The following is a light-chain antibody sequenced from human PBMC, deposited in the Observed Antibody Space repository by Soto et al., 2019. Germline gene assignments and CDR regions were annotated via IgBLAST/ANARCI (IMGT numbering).Light chain of an antibody. Sequence: EIVLTLSPGTLSLSPGERATLSCRASQSVSSSNLAWYQQKPGQAPRLLIYDASNRATGIPARFSGSGSGTDFTLTISSLEPEDFAVYYCQQRSNWPLTFGGGTKVDI. CDR2: DAS. CDR3: QQRSNWPLT. CDR1: QSVSSSN. V-gene: IGKV3-11*01. J-gene: IGKJ4*01.